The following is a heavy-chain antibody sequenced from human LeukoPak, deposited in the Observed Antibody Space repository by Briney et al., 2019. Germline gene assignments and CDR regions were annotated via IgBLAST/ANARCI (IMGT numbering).Heavy chain of an antibody. CDR2: ISYTGST. Sequence: PSETLSLTCTVSGGSISPYFWSWIRQPPGKGLEWIGYISYTGSTNYNPSLKSRVTISVDTSKNQFSLKLSSVTAADTAVYYCARSPRRMVRGVIYYYYGMDVWGQGTTVTVSS. CDR1: GGSISPYF. V-gene: IGHV4-59*01. D-gene: IGHD3-10*01. J-gene: IGHJ6*02. CDR3: ARSPRRMVRGVIYYYYGMDV.